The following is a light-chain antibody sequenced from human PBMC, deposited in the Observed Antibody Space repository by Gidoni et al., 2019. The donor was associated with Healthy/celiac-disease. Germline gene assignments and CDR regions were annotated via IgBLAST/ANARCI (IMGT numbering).Light chain of an antibody. CDR1: QSIGIY. CDR2: AAS. CDR3: QQSYRTPPT. J-gene: IGKJ4*01. Sequence: DIQMTQSPSSLSASVVDRVTITCRASQSIGIYLNWYQQKPGKAPKLLIYAASSLHSGFPSRFICIGSGTDFTLTISSLQPEYFATYYCQQSYRTPPTFGGGTKVVIK. V-gene: IGKV1-39*01.